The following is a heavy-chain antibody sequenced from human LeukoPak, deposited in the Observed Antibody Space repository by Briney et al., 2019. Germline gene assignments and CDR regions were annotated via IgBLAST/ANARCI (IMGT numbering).Heavy chain of an antibody. J-gene: IGHJ3*01. V-gene: IGHV3-74*01. CDR1: GFTFSSYW. D-gene: IGHD6-13*01. Sequence: GGSLRLSCAASGFTFSSYWMHWVRQAPGKGLVWVSRTNKDGSGTTYADSVKGRFTVSRDNAKNTLLLQMNSLRTEDTAVYHCVREMGSSSYVFDFWGQGTMVTVSS. CDR2: TNKDGSGT. CDR3: VREMGSSSYVFDF.